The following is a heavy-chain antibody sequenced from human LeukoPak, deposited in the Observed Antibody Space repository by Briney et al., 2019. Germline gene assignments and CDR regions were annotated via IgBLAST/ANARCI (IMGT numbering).Heavy chain of an antibody. CDR2: IYYSGST. Sequence: SETLSLTCTVSCGSISSSGYYWGWIRQPPGKGLEWIGGIYYSGSTYYNPSLKSRVTISVDTSKNQSSLKLSSVTAADTAVYYCARTYYYDSSGYYYRHFDYWGQGTLVTVSS. CDR1: CGSISSSGYY. V-gene: IGHV4-39*07. CDR3: ARTYYYDSSGYYYRHFDY. J-gene: IGHJ4*02. D-gene: IGHD3-22*01.